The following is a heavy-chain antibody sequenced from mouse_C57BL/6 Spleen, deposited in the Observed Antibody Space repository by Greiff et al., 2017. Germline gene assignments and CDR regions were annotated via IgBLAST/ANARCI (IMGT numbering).Heavy chain of an antibody. D-gene: IGHD3-1*01. Sequence: EVQLVESGGGLVKPGGSLKLSCAASGFTFSDYGMHWVRQAPEKGLEWVAYISSGSSTIYYADTVKGRFTISRDNAKNTLFLQMTSLRSEDTAMYYCARRRGLPGPYYFDYWGQGTTLTVSS. CDR2: ISSGSSTI. V-gene: IGHV5-17*01. J-gene: IGHJ2*01. CDR1: GFTFSDYG. CDR3: ARRRGLPGPYYFDY.